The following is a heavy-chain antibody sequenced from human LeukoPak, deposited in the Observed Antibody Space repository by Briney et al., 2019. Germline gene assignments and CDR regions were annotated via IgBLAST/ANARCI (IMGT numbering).Heavy chain of an antibody. CDR3: ANHDPPRPDY. J-gene: IGHJ4*02. V-gene: IGHV3-74*01. Sequence: GGSLRLSCAASGFSFSTQRMHWVRQAPGKGLVWVSYINIDERITGYADSVKGRFTISRDNSKNTLYLQMNSLRAEDTAVYYCANHDPPRPDYWGQGTLVTVSS. CDR1: GFSFSTQR. CDR2: INIDERIT.